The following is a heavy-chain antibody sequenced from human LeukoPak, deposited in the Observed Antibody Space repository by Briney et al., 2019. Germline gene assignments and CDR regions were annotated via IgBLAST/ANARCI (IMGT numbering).Heavy chain of an antibody. CDR3: ARDRSSGLTHDY. J-gene: IGHJ4*02. CDR1: GFTFSSYS. Sequence: PGGSLRLSCAASGFTFSSYSMNWVRQAPGKGLEWVSSINSSSSYIYYADSVKGRFTISRDNAKNSLYLQMNSLRAEDTAVYYCARDRSSGLTHDYWGQGTLVTVSS. V-gene: IGHV3-21*01. CDR2: INSSSSYI. D-gene: IGHD3/OR15-3a*01.